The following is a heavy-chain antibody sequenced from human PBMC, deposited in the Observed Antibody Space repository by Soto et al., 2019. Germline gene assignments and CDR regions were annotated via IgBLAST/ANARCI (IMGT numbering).Heavy chain of an antibody. Sequence: QVQLVQSGAEVKKPGSSVKVSCKASGDPFRSYAINWVRQAPGQGLEWMGGIIPMFGTANYAQKFKGRVTITAGESTSTVYMELSSLRSEDTAVYYCARVGPAHYYDSSGYYSPLDYWGQGTLVTVSS. V-gene: IGHV1-69*01. CDR1: GDPFRSYA. D-gene: IGHD3-22*01. CDR2: IIPMFGTA. CDR3: ARVGPAHYYDSSGYYSPLDY. J-gene: IGHJ4*02.